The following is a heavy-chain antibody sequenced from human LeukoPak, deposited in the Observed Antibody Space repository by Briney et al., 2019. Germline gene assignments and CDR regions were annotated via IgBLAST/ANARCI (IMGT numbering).Heavy chain of an antibody. CDR3: ATHPPKLCTGGSCSDY. CDR2: IYYSGST. CDR1: GGSISTYY. J-gene: IGHJ4*02. V-gene: IGHV4-59*01. D-gene: IGHD2-15*01. Sequence: SETLSLTCTVSGGSISTYYGNWIRQAPGKGLEWIGYIYYSGSTNYNPSLKSRVTISIDTSKNQFSLKLSSVTAADTAVYYCATHPPKLCTGGSCSDYWGQGTLVTVSS.